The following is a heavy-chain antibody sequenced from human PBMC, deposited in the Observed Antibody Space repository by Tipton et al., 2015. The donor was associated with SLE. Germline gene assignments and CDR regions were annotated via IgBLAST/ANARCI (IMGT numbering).Heavy chain of an antibody. CDR2: FYTPGNN. D-gene: IGHD3-10*01. J-gene: IGHJ3*02. Sequence: TLSLTCAVSGYSISSGYYWTWIRQPAGKGLEWIGRFYTPGNNHSNPSLKSRVTMSVDTSENQFSLQLSSVTVADTAVYYCARERLLWPRGNFDIWGQGIMVTVSA. V-gene: IGHV4-61*02. CDR1: GYSISSGYY. CDR3: ARERLLWPRGNFDI.